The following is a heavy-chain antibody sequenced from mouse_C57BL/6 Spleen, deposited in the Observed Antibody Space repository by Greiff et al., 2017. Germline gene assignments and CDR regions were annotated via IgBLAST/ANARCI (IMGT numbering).Heavy chain of an antibody. D-gene: IGHD1-1*01. CDR1: GFTFSDYG. Sequence: EVQVVESGGGLVKPGRSLKLSCAASGFTFSDYGMHWVRQAPEKGLEWVAYISSGCSTIYYADTVKSRCTISRDNAKNTLFLQMTSLRSEDTAMYYCARRGHGSSSWFAYWGQGTLVTVSA. CDR2: ISSGCSTI. V-gene: IGHV5-17*01. CDR3: ARRGHGSSSWFAY. J-gene: IGHJ3*01.